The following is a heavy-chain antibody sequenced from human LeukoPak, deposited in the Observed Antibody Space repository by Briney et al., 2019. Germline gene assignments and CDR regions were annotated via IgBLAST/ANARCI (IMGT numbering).Heavy chain of an antibody. V-gene: IGHV3-23*01. D-gene: IGHD2-2*02. CDR3: AKEHDYTNAAPEWGFDS. Sequence: PGGSLRLSCAASGFTFSVYAMSWVRQAPGKGLEWVSGISGSSSHTKDADFVRGRFTIYRDNSRNTLLLQLNSLTAEDTAVYYCAKEHDYTNAAPEWGFDSWGQGSLVIVSS. J-gene: IGHJ4*02. CDR2: ISGSSSHT. CDR1: GFTFSVYA.